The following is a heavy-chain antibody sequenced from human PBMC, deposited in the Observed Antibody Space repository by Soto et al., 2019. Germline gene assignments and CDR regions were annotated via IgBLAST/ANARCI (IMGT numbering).Heavy chain of an antibody. J-gene: IGHJ5*02. Sequence: PSETLSLTCTVPCGSISSSSYYWGWNRQPPGEWLEWIGSIYYSGSTYYNPSLKSRVTISVDTSKNQFSLKLSSVTAADTAVYYCARNSITIFGVVIGENWFDPWGQGPLVTGSS. D-gene: IGHD3-3*01. CDR3: ARNSITIFGVVIGENWFDP. V-gene: IGHV4-39*01. CDR2: IYYSGST. CDR1: CGSISSSSYY.